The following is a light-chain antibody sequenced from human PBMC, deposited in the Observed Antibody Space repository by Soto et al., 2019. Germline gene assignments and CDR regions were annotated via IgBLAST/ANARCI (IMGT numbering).Light chain of an antibody. Sequence: QSALTQPASVSGSPGQSIPISCTGTSSDVAGYNYVSWYQQHPGKAPKVMIYDVTNRPSGVSNRFSGSKSGNTASLTISGLQAEDEADYYCSSYTSSSTYVFGTGTKVTVL. CDR2: DVT. J-gene: IGLJ1*01. V-gene: IGLV2-14*01. CDR1: SSDVAGYNY. CDR3: SSYTSSSTYV.